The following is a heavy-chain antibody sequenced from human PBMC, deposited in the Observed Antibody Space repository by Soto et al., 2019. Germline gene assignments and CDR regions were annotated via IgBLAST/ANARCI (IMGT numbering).Heavy chain of an antibody. V-gene: IGHV4-39*07. D-gene: IGHD3-10*01. J-gene: IGHJ6*04. Sequence: PSETLSITCTVSGGSISSGPYSWSWIRQHPGKGLEWIGEINHSGSTNYNPSLKSRVTISVDTSKNQFYMKLSSVTAADTAVYYCAIGGVGLLWFGDLGMAVWGKGTTVTVSP. CDR1: GGSISSGPYS. CDR3: AIGGVGLLWFGDLGMAV. CDR2: INHSGST.